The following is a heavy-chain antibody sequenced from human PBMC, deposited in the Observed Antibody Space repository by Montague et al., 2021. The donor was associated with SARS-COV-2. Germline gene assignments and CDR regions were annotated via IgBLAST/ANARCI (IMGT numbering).Heavy chain of an antibody. Sequence: SLRLSCAASGFTFSNIWMSWVRQAPGKGLAWVANITPDESEKNYVDSVKGRFSTSRDNARNSLYLQMDNLRAEDTAIYYCAKNGGAHGLDVWGQGTSVSVSS. V-gene: IGHV3-7*01. J-gene: IGHJ6*02. D-gene: IGHD4-23*01. CDR1: GFTFSNIW. CDR3: AKNGGAHGLDV. CDR2: ITPDESEK.